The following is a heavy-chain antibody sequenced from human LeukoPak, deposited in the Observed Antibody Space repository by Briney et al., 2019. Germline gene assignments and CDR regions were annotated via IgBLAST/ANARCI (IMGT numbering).Heavy chain of an antibody. CDR2: IYYSGST. CDR3: ARDMYSSSSGNWFDP. Sequence: PSETLSLTCTVSGGSISSYYWSWIRQAPGKGLEWIGYIYYSGSTNYNPSPKSRVTISVDTSKNQFSLKLSSVTVADTAVYYCARDMYSSSSGNWFDPWGQGTLVTVSS. J-gene: IGHJ5*02. CDR1: GGSISSYY. V-gene: IGHV4-59*01. D-gene: IGHD6-6*01.